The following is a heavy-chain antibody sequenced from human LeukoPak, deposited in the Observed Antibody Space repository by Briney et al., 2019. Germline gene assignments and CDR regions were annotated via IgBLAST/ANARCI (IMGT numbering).Heavy chain of an antibody. Sequence: SETLSLTCTVSGGSISGYYWNWIRQPAGKGLEWIGRMHTSGSTNHNPSLKSRITMSVDRSKNQFPLKLSSVTAADTAVYYCVRDSGSGWYDYWSQGTLVTVSS. V-gene: IGHV4-4*07. D-gene: IGHD6-19*01. J-gene: IGHJ4*02. CDR3: VRDSGSGWYDY. CDR1: GGSISGYY. CDR2: MHTSGST.